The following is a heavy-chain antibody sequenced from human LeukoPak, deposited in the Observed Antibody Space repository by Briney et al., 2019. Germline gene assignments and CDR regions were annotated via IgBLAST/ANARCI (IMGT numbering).Heavy chain of an antibody. D-gene: IGHD1-26*01. V-gene: IGHV3-33*08. J-gene: IGHJ4*02. Sequence: LSLTCTVSGGSISSGGYYWSWVRQAPGKGLEWVAIIWYDGSRKYYTDSVKGRFTISRDNYKNTLYLQMNSLRAEDTAVYYCARDDPGGSYTFDYWGQGTLVTVSS. CDR2: IWYDGSRK. CDR3: ARDDPGGSYTFDY. CDR1: GGSISSGGYY.